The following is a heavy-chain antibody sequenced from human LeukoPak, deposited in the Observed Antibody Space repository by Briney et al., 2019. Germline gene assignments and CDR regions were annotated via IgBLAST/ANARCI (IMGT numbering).Heavy chain of an antibody. D-gene: IGHD3-22*01. V-gene: IGHV4-39*01. Sequence: PSETLSLTCSVSGGSISSSDFYWGWIRQPPEKGLEWIGSISYSGNTYYNPSLKSRVTISVDTSKSQFSLNVNSVTAADTAVYYCARHRASSRGGSGYSQGGFAYWGQGTLVTVSS. CDR1: GGSISSSDFY. CDR3: ARHRASSRGGSGYSQGGFAY. CDR2: ISYSGNT. J-gene: IGHJ4*02.